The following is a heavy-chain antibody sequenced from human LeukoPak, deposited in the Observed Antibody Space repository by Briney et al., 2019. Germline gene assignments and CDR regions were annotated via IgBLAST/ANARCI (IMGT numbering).Heavy chain of an antibody. V-gene: IGHV3-48*04. J-gene: IGHJ6*04. CDR1: GFTSSTYG. CDR2: ISSSGSTI. CDR3: AELGITMIGGV. D-gene: IGHD3-10*02. Sequence: AGGSLRLSCAASGFTSSTYGIHWVRQAPGKGLEWVSYISSSGSTIYYADSVKGRFTISRDNAKNSLYLQMNSLRAEDTAVYYCAELGITMIGGVWGKGTTVTISS.